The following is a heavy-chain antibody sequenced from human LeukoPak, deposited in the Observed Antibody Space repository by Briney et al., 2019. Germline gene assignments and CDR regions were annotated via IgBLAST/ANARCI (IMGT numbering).Heavy chain of an antibody. Sequence: ASVKVSCKASGYTFAGYYMHWVRQAPGQGLEWMGWINPNSGGTNYAQKFQGRVTMTRDTSISTAYMELSRLRSDDTAVYYCARVSTVRGVIPGDYWGQGTLVTVSS. D-gene: IGHD3-10*01. J-gene: IGHJ4*02. CDR1: GYTFAGYY. V-gene: IGHV1-2*02. CDR3: ARVSTVRGVIPGDY. CDR2: INPNSGGT.